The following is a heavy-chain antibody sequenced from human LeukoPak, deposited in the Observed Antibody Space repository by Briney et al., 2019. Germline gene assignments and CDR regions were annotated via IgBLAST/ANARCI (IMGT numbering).Heavy chain of an antibody. CDR1: GFTFSSYA. D-gene: IGHD6-13*01. J-gene: IGHJ4*02. Sequence: PGGSLRVSCAASGFTFSSYAMNWVRQAPGKGLQWVSALSGSGLSKYYADSVKGLFTISRDNSKNTLYLQMNSLRAEDTAIYYCAKGISPSSSWTFDYWGQGTLVTVSS. CDR2: LSGSGLSK. CDR3: AKGISPSSSWTFDY. V-gene: IGHV3-23*01.